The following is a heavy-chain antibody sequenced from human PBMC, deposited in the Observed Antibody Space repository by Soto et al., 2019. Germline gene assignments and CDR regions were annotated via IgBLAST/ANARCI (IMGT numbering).Heavy chain of an antibody. CDR2: IRSKANSYAT. J-gene: IGHJ5*02. V-gene: IGHV3-73*01. CDR3: SSIAAYYDSSGYYNWFDP. CDR1: GFTFSGSA. D-gene: IGHD3-22*01. Sequence: GWSLRLSCAASGFTFSGSAMHWVRQASGKGLEWVGRIRSKANSYATAYAASVKGRFTISRDDSKNTAYLQMNSLKTEDTAVYYCSSIAAYYDSSGYYNWFDPWGQGTLVTVYS.